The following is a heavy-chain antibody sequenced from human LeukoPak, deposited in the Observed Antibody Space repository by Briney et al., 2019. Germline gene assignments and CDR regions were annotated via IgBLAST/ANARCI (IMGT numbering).Heavy chain of an antibody. CDR1: GFTFSSFG. Sequence: GRSLRLSCAASGFTFSSFGMHWVRQAPGKGLEWVAVISYDGGKKYLADSVKGRFTISRDNSKNTMYLEMNSLRVEDTALYYCHSTSAREDAFDIWGQGTMVTVSS. CDR2: ISYDGGKK. CDR3: HSTSAREDAFDI. V-gene: IGHV3-30*03. D-gene: IGHD1-26*01. J-gene: IGHJ3*02.